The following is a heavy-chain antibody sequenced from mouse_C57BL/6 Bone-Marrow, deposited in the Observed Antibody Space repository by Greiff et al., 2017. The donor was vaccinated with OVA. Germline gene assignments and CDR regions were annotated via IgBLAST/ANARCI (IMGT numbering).Heavy chain of an antibody. V-gene: IGHV1-69*01. CDR1: GYTFTSYW. CDR3: ARSDDYGSSYDWYFDV. D-gene: IGHD1-1*01. CDR2: IDPSDSYT. J-gene: IGHJ1*03. Sequence: VQLQQPGAELVMPGASVKLSCKASGYTFTSYWMHWVKQRPGQGLEWIGEIDPSDSYTNYNQKFKGKSTLTVDKSSTTAYMQLSSLTSEDSAVYYCARSDDYGSSYDWYFDVGGTGTTVTVTA.